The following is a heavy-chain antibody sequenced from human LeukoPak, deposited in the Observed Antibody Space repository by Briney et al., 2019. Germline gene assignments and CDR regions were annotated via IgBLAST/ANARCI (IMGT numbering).Heavy chain of an antibody. Sequence: GGPLRLSCAASGFKFSNYWMSWVRQAPGKGLEWVANIKQDGSEKYCVGSVRGRFTISRDNAKNSLFLQMNSPRAEDTAVYYCARDTFTDYWGQGTLVTVSS. CDR3: ARDTFTDY. CDR2: IKQDGSEK. CDR1: GFKFSNYW. V-gene: IGHV3-7*04. J-gene: IGHJ4*02.